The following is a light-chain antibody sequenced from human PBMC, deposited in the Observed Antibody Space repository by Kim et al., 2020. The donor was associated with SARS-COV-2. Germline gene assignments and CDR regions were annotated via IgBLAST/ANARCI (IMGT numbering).Light chain of an antibody. V-gene: IGLV3-19*01. CDR1: SLRKYY. J-gene: IGLJ2*01. Sequence: SSELTQDPAVSVALGQTVSITYQGDSLRKYYATWYQQRARQAPVLVFYAKDKRPSGVPDRFSGSTSGNTASLTITGAQAADEADYYCKSRDSRGKVVFGGGTQLTVL. CDR3: KSRDSRGKVV. CDR2: AKD.